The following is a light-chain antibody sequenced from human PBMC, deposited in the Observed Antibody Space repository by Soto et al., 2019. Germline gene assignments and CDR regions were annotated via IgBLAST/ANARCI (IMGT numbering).Light chain of an antibody. Sequence: QSSLTQPASVSGSPGQSITISCTGTSSDVGAYNYVSWYQQHPGKAPKLMIYEVSNRPSGVSNRFSGSKYGNTASLTISGLQAEDEADYYCSSYTSSSTLYVFGTGTKVTVL. J-gene: IGLJ1*01. CDR1: SSDVGAYNY. CDR3: SSYTSSSTLYV. CDR2: EVS. V-gene: IGLV2-14*01.